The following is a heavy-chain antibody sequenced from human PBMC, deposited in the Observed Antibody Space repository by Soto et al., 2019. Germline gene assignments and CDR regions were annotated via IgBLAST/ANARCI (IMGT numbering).Heavy chain of an antibody. J-gene: IGHJ6*02. CDR3: ARDPEVVVAATNYGMDV. CDR1: GFTFSDYY. V-gene: IGHV3-11*01. Sequence: PGGSLRLSCAASGFTFSDYYMSWIRQAPGKGLEWVSYISSSGSTIYYADSVKGRFTISRDNAKNSLYLQMNSLRAEDTAVYYCARDPEVVVAATNYGMDVWGQGTTVTVSS. CDR2: ISSSGSTI. D-gene: IGHD2-15*01.